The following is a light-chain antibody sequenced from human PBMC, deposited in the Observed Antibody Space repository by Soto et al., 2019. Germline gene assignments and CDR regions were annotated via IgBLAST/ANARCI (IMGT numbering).Light chain of an antibody. CDR2: FAS. CDR1: QSIGNS. Sequence: IQMTQSPSSLSASVGDRVTITCRASQSIGNSLNWYQQKSGKAPRLLIFFASNLQSGVPSRFTGSGSGTDFTLSISSLRPEDFATYYCQHRTGFGGGTKVEIK. V-gene: IGKV1-39*01. J-gene: IGKJ4*01. CDR3: QHRTG.